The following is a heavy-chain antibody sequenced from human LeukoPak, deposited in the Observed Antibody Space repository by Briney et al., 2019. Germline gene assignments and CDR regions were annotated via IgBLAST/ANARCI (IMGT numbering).Heavy chain of an antibody. J-gene: IGHJ5*02. CDR3: ARVVDYDTSGYQTKNWFDP. Sequence: GESLKTSCKGSGNSFTTYWIAWVRQMPGKGLEWMGIIYVGDSDTRYRPSFQGQVTISADKSINTAYLQWSSLKASDTAMYYCARVVDYDTSGYQTKNWFDPWGQGTLVTVSS. D-gene: IGHD3-22*01. CDR1: GNSFTTYW. CDR2: IYVGDSDT. V-gene: IGHV5-51*01.